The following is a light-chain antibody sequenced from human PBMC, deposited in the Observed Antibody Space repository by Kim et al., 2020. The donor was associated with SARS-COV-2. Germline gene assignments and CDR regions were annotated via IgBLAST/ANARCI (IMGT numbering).Light chain of an antibody. CDR2: DAS. V-gene: IGKV1-33*01. J-gene: IGKJ5*01. CDR3: QQYDNLSIT. CDR1: QDISNY. Sequence: DIQMTQSPSSLSASVGDRVTITCQASQDISNYLNWYQQKPGKAPKLLIYDASNLETGVPSRFSVSGSGTDFTFTISSLQPEDIATYYCQQYDNLSITFGQGTRLEIK.